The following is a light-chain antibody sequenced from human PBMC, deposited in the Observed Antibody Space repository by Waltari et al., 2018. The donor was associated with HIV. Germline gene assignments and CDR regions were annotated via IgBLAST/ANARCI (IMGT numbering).Light chain of an antibody. CDR1: TSPFRLYDF. V-gene: IGLV2-14*01. Sequence: QSALPQPASVSGSPGQSLTISCTRPTSPFRLYDFFHWYHQHPGGVPLFIIYEVFRRPSGVSSRFSGSKSGNTASLTISWLQTEDEADYYCTSFTSNYTVIFGGGTKVTVL. CDR3: TSFTSNYTVI. J-gene: IGLJ2*01. CDR2: EVF.